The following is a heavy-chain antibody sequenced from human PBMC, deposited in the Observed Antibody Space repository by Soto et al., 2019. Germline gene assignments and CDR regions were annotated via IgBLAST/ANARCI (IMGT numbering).Heavy chain of an antibody. D-gene: IGHD3-10*01. V-gene: IGHV5-10-1*01. CDR1: GYSFTSYW. Sequence: GESLKISCKGSGYSFTSYWISWVRQMPGKGLEWMGRIDPSDSYTNYSPSFQGHVTISADKSISTAYLQWTSLKASDTAMYYCASSSAGPHDALLWFGELATAAFDIWGQGTMVTVSS. CDR3: ASSSAGPHDALLWFGELATAAFDI. J-gene: IGHJ3*02. CDR2: IDPSDSYT.